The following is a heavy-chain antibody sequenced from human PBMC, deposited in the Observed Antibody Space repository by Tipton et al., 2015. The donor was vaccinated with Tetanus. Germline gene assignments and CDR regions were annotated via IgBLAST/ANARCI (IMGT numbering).Heavy chain of an antibody. Sequence: QLVQSGAEMKKPGASVKVSCKASGYTFTGYCIYWVRQAPGQGLEWMGWIDPNSGGTVYAQKFQGRVTMTRDTSISTAYMELRSLRFDDTAVYYCARDRGDYIYYGMDVWGPGTTVTVS. J-gene: IGHJ6*02. CDR1: GYTFTGYC. V-gene: IGHV1-2*02. CDR3: ARDRGDYIYYGMDV. D-gene: IGHD3-22*01. CDR2: IDPNSGGT.